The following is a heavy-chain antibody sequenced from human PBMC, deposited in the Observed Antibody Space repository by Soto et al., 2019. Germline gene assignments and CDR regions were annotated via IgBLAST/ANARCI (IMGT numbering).Heavy chain of an antibody. CDR2: ISAYNGNT. CDR1: GYTFTSDG. CDR3: ASHTYCGGDCYRPYYYGMDV. Sequence: ASVKVSCKASGYTFTSDGISWVRQAPGQGLEWMGWISAYNGNTNYAQKLQGRVTMTTDTSTSTAYMELRSLRSDDTAVYYCASHTYCGGDCYRPYYYGMDVWGQGTTVTVSS. V-gene: IGHV1-18*04. J-gene: IGHJ6*02. D-gene: IGHD2-21*02.